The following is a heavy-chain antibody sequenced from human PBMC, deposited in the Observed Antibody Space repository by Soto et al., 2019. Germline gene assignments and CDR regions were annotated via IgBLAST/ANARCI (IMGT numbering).Heavy chain of an antibody. J-gene: IGHJ2*01. CDR1: GGPFSGYS. CDR2: INHSGST. V-gene: IGHV4-34*01. D-gene: IGHD3-10*01. CDR3: ARGRGDGYNQHWYFDL. Sequence: SETLSLTCAVYGGPFSGYSWSWIRQPPGKGLEWIGEINHSGSTNYNPSLKSRVSISVGTSNNQCSLKLTSVTAADTAVYYCARGRGDGYNQHWYFDLWGRGTLVTVSS.